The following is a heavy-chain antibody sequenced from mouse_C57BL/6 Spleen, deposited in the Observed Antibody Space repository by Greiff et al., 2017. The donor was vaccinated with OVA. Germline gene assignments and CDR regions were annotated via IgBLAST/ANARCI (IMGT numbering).Heavy chain of an antibody. Sequence: EVQLQQSGAELVRPGASVKLSCTASGFNIKDYYMHWVKQRPEQGLEWIGRIDPEDGDTEYAPKFQGKATMTADTSSNTAYLQLSSLTSEDTAVDYCRTRGGGNAMDDWGQGTSVTVSS. V-gene: IGHV14-1*01. CDR1: GFNIKDYY. J-gene: IGHJ4*01. D-gene: IGHD1-1*02. CDR2: IDPEDGDT. CDR3: RTRGGGNAMDD.